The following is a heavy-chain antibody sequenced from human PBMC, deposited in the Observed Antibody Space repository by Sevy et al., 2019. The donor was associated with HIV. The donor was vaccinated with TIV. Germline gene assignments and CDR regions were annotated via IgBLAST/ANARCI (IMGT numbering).Heavy chain of an antibody. CDR2: INPNSGGT. CDR3: ARDSDFWSGSSTFTY. D-gene: IGHD3-3*01. J-gene: IGHJ4*02. V-gene: IGHV1-2*02. CDR1: GYTFTVYY. Sequence: ASVKVSCKASGYTFTVYYLNWVRQAPGQGLEWMGWINPNSGGTKYAQKFEGRVTMTTDTSISTAYMELSSLGSEDTAVYYCARDSDFWSGSSTFTYWGQGTLVTVSS.